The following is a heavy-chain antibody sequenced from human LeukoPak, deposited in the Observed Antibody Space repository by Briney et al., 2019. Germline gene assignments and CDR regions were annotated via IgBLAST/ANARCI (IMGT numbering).Heavy chain of an antibody. CDR2: IRFDGSDI. V-gene: IGHV3-30*02. CDR1: GFTFSSSG. Sequence: GGSLRLSCAASGFTFSSSGMHWVRQAPGKGLEWVAFIRFDGSDIYYGDSVKGRFTISRDNSKNTLYLHLNSLRGEDTAVYYCATDHATYDFLTGYPAYWGQGIPVIVSS. J-gene: IGHJ4*02. CDR3: ATDHATYDFLTGYPAY. D-gene: IGHD3-9*01.